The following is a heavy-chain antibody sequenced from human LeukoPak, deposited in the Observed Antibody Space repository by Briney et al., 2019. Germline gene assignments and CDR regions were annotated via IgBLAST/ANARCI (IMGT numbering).Heavy chain of an antibody. V-gene: IGHV3-11*01. J-gene: IGHJ4*02. CDR3: ARLKAGN. CDR2: ISDRGDTI. Sequence: PGRSLRLSWATSGFTFSNYYMSWIRQAPGKGLEWVSFISDRGDTIYYADSVKGRFTISRDNAKNSLSLQINSLRVEDTAVYYCARLKAGNWGPGTLVTVSS. CDR1: GFTFSNYY.